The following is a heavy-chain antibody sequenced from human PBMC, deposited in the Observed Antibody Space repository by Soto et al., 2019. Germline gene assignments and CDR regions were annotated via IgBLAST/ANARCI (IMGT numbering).Heavy chain of an antibody. CDR1: GYTFTSYA. Sequence: ASVKVSCKASGYTFTSYAMHWVRQAPGQRLEWMGWINAGNGNTKYSQKFQGRVTITRDTSASTAYMELSSLRSEDTAVYYCATSAPHTLANYYDSSGPRYWGQGTLVTVSS. CDR2: INAGNGNT. J-gene: IGHJ4*02. D-gene: IGHD3-22*01. CDR3: ATSAPHTLANYYDSSGPRY. V-gene: IGHV1-3*01.